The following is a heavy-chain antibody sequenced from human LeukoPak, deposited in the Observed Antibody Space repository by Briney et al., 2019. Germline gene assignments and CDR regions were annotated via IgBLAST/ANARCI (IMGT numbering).Heavy chain of an antibody. CDR1: GFTFSSYA. Sequence: PGGSLRLSCAASGFTFSSYAMSWVRQAPGKGLEWVSAISGSGGSTYYADSVKGRFTISRDNSKNTLYLQMNSLRAEDTAVYYCAKVSSSVVVVAATPATFDYWGQGTLVTVSS. V-gene: IGHV3-23*01. D-gene: IGHD2-15*01. CDR2: ISGSGGST. CDR3: AKVSSSVVVVAATPATFDY. J-gene: IGHJ4*02.